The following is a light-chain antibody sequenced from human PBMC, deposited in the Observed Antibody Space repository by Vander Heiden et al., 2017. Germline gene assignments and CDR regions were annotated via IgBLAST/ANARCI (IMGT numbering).Light chain of an antibody. V-gene: IGLV3-25*03. J-gene: IGLJ2*01. Sequence: SSELPQPPSVSVAPGQTARITCSGDALPKQYAYWYQQKPGQAPVLVIYKDSERPSGIPERFSGSSSGTTVTLTISGVQAEDEADYYGQSADSSGTYPVVFGGGTKLTVL. CDR1: ALPKQY. CDR2: KDS. CDR3: QSADSSGTYPVV.